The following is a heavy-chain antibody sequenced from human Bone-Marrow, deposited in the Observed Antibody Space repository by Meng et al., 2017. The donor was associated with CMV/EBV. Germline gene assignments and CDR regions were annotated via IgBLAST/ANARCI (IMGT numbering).Heavy chain of an antibody. D-gene: IGHD3-3*01. V-gene: IGHV4-59*05. Sequence: SETLSLTCTVSGGSISSYYWSWIRQPPGKGLEWIGSIYYSGSTYYNPSLKSRVTISVDTSKNQFSLKLSSVTAADTAVYYCARHGLYDFWSGYYPGWGQGTLVTVSS. J-gene: IGHJ4*02. CDR1: GGSISSYY. CDR3: ARHGLYDFWSGYYPG. CDR2: IYYSGST.